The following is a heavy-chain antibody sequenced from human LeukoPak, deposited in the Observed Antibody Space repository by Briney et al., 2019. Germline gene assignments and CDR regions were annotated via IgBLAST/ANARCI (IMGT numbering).Heavy chain of an antibody. D-gene: IGHD3-22*01. CDR2: IIPILGIA. Sequence: ASVKVSCKASGGTFSSYAIRWVRQAPGQGLEWMGRIIPILGIANYAQKFQGRVTITADKSTSTAYMELSSLRSEDTAVYYCARWSCYDSSGPVDWFDPWGQGTLVTVSS. J-gene: IGHJ5*02. CDR1: GGTFSSYA. CDR3: ARWSCYDSSGPVDWFDP. V-gene: IGHV1-69*04.